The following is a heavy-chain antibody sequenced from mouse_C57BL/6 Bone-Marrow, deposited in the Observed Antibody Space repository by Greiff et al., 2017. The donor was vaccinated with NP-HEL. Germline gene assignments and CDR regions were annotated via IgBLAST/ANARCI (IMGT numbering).Heavy chain of an antibody. CDR1: GYTFTNYW. CDR2: IYPGGGYT. J-gene: IGHJ2*01. Sequence: QVTLNESGAELVRPGTSVKMSCKASGYTFTNYWIGWAKQRPGHGLEWIGDIYPGGGYTNYNEKFKGKATLTADKSSGTAYMQFSSLTSEDSAIYYCARGLAFDYWGQGTTLTVSS. CDR3: ARGLAFDY. V-gene: IGHV1-63*01. D-gene: IGHD4-1*01.